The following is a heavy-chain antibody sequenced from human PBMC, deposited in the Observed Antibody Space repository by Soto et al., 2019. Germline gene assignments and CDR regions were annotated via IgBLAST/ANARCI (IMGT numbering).Heavy chain of an antibody. J-gene: IGHJ6*02. V-gene: IGHV1-69*01. D-gene: IGHD6-6*01. CDR3: ARGRRSSSLFGYYYYGMDV. Sequence: QVQLVQSGAEVKKPGSSVKVSCKASGGTFSSYAISWVRQAPGQGLEWMGGIIPIFGTANYAQKFQGRVTITADESPRTAYMELSSLRSEDTAVYYCARGRRSSSLFGYYYYGMDVWGQGTTVTVSS. CDR1: GGTFSSYA. CDR2: IIPIFGTA.